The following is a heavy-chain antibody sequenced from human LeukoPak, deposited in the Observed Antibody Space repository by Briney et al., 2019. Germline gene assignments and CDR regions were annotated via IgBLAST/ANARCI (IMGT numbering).Heavy chain of an antibody. CDR2: ISSSSSTI. CDR3: AKEGSWYEYYFDY. V-gene: IGHV3-48*01. Sequence: GGSLRLSCAASGFTFSSYSMIWVRQAPGKGLEWVSYISSSSSTIYYADSVKGRFTISRDNAKNSLYLQMNSLRAEDTAVYYCAKEGSWYEYYFDYWGQGTLVTVSS. D-gene: IGHD6-13*01. CDR1: GFTFSSYS. J-gene: IGHJ4*02.